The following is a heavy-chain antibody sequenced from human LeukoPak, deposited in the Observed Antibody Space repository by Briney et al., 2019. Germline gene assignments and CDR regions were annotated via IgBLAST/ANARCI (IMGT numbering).Heavy chain of an antibody. CDR2: IRYDGSNK. CDR3: AKIFGWESYYYYYMDV. V-gene: IGHV3-30*02. J-gene: IGHJ6*03. Sequence: PGGSLRLSCAASGFTFSSYGMHWVRQAPGKGLELVAFIRYDGSNKYYADSVKGRFTISRDNSKNTLYLQMNSLRAEDTAVYYCAKIFGWESYYYYYMDVWGKGTTVTVSS. CDR1: GFTFSSYG. D-gene: IGHD1-26*01.